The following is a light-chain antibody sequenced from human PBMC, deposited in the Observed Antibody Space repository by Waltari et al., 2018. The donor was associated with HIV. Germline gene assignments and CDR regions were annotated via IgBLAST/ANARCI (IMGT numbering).Light chain of an antibody. J-gene: IGLJ3*02. CDR1: TSNIGNNY. Sequence: QSVLPQPPSMSAASGQTVTISCSGGTSNIGNNYVSWYQQIPGAAPKLLIYDNYKRPSGIPDRFSGSKSGTSGTLGITGLQSGDEADYYCGTWDSSLSSVVFGVGTKLTVL. V-gene: IGLV1-51*01. CDR3: GTWDSSLSSVV. CDR2: DNY.